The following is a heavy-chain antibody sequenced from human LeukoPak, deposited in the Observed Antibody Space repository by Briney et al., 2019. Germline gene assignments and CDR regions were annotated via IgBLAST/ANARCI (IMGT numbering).Heavy chain of an antibody. CDR1: GFTVSSNY. Sequence: GGSLRLSCAASGFTVSSNYMSWVRQAPGKGLEWVSDIYSDGTTYYADSVKGRFTISRDNAKNTLYLQMKTLRADDTAVYYCARGDCTTTRRKTSPFDYWGQGTLVTVSS. V-gene: IGHV3-53*01. J-gene: IGHJ4*02. CDR3: ARGDCTTTRRKTSPFDY. CDR2: IYSDGTT. D-gene: IGHD2-2*01.